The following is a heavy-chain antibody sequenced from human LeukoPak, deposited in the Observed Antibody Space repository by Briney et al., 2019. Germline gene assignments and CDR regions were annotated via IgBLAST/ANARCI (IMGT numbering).Heavy chain of an antibody. CDR1: GGSFSGYY. V-gene: IGHV4-34*01. CDR2: INHSGST. Sequence: SETLSLTCAVYGGSFSGYYWSWIRQPPGKGLEWIGEINHSGSTNYNPSLKSRVTISVDTSKNQFSLKLSSVTAADTAVYYCARDGAQWLVLNAFDIWGQGTMVTVSS. CDR3: ARDGAQWLVLNAFDI. D-gene: IGHD6-19*01. J-gene: IGHJ3*02.